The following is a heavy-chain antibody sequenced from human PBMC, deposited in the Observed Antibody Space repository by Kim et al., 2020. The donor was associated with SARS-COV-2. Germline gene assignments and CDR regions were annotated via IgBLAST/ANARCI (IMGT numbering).Heavy chain of an antibody. CDR2: INSDGSST. CDR1: GFTFSSYW. D-gene: IGHD2-2*01. Sequence: GGSLRLSCAASGFTFSSYWMHWVRQAPGKGLVWVSRINSDGSSTSYADSVKDRFTISRDNAKNTLYLQMNSLRAEDTAVYYCARGGGYCSSTSCYAPGMDVWGQGTTVTVSS. J-gene: IGHJ6*02. CDR3: ARGGGYCSSTSCYAPGMDV. V-gene: IGHV3-74*01.